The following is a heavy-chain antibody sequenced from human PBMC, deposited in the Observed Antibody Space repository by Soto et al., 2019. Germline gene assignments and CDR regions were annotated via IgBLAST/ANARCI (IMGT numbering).Heavy chain of an antibody. V-gene: IGHV3-23*01. CDR3: AQGSSASARESPGS. J-gene: IGHJ5*02. CDR2: ISGSGDST. D-gene: IGHD3-10*01. CDR1: GFTFNNYA. Sequence: EVQLLESGGGLVQPGGSLRLACAASGFTFNNYAMTWVRQAPGRGLEWVSAISGSGDSTFYADSLKGRFTISRDNSKDTLFLRMNSLRADDTAVYYCAQGSSASARESPGSWGQGTLVTVSS.